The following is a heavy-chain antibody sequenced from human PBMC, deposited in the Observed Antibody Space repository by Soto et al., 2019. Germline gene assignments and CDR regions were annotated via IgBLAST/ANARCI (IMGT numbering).Heavy chain of an antibody. V-gene: IGHV1-8*01. Sequence: ASVKVSCKASGYTFTSYDINWVRQATGQGLEWMGWMNPNSGNTGYAQKFQGRVTMTRNTSISTAYMELSSLRSEDTAVYYCARGHRHIVVVTAPRGAFDICGQGTMVTVSS. CDR1: GYTFTSYD. J-gene: IGHJ3*02. CDR2: MNPNSGNT. CDR3: ARGHRHIVVVTAPRGAFDI. D-gene: IGHD2-21*02.